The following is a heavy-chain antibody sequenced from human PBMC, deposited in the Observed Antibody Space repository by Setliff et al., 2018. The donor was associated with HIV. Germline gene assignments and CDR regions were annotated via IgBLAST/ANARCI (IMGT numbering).Heavy chain of an antibody. CDR1: GSTFSSYA. Sequence: LRLSCAASGSTFSSYALGWVRQAPGKGLEWFSVISGSGGSTYYADSVKGRFTVSRDNYKNTLFLQMNSLRAEDTAVYYCAAKRSDFGELSPFDFWGQGTLVTVSS. CDR3: AAKRSDFGELSPFDF. J-gene: IGHJ4*02. D-gene: IGHD3-10*01. V-gene: IGHV3-23*01. CDR2: ISGSGGST.